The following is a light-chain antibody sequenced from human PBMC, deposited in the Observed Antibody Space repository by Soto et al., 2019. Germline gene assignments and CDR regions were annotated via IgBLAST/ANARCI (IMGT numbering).Light chain of an antibody. Sequence: EIVLTQSPGTLSFSPGKRATLSCRASQSVSSSYLAWYQQKPGQAPRLVIYGASRRATGSPDRFSGSGSGTDFTLTINRLEPEDFVVYYCQYYGNSRITFGQGTRLEIK. J-gene: IGKJ5*01. CDR2: GAS. CDR3: QYYGNSRIT. CDR1: QSVSSSY. V-gene: IGKV3-20*01.